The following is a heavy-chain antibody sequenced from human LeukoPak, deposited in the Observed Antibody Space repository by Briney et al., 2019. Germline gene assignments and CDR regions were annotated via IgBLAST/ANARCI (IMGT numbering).Heavy chain of an antibody. V-gene: IGHV4-59*06. CDR1: GGSISSYY. Sequence: SETLSLTCTVSGGSISSYYWSWIRQHPGKGLEWIGYIYYSGSTYYNPSLKSRVTISVDTSKNQFSLKLSSVTAADTAVYYCARRTTIFGVAPTGYFDYWGQGTLVTVSS. CDR2: IYYSGST. CDR3: ARRTTIFGVAPTGYFDY. J-gene: IGHJ4*02. D-gene: IGHD3-3*01.